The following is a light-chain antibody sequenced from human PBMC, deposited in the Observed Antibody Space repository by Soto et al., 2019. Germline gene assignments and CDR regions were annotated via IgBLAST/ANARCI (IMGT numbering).Light chain of an antibody. V-gene: IGKV1-27*01. CDR1: QGISSY. CDR2: SAS. CDR3: QHYNADVVWT. J-gene: IGKJ1*01. Sequence: DIQLTQSPSSLSASVGDRVTITCRVSQGISSYLNWYRQKPGIVPKLQIYSASNLQSGVPSRFSGSGSGTDFTLTISSLQPDDFATYYCQHYNADVVWTFGQGTKVDI.